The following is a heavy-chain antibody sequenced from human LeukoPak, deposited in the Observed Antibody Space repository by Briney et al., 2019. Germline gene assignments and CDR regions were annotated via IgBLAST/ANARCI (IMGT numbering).Heavy chain of an antibody. V-gene: IGHV4-39*01. CDR2: IFYSGST. CDR3: ARTDTRYYYYMDV. D-gene: IGHD5-18*01. Sequence: SETLSLTCTVSGGSISSSNYYWGWIRQPPGKGLEWIGSIFYSGSTYYNPSLKSRVTISVDTSKNQFSLKLSSVTAADTAVYYCARTDTRYYYYMDVWGKGTTVTISS. J-gene: IGHJ6*03. CDR1: GGSISSSNYY.